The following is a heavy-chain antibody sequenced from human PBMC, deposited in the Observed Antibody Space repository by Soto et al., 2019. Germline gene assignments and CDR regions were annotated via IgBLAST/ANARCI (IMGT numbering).Heavy chain of an antibody. CDR3: AQSSPPYGFEAWFDP. D-gene: IGHD3-16*01. J-gene: IGHJ5*02. Sequence: ASVKVSCKASGYTFTSYGISWVRQAPGQGLEWMGWISAYNGNTNYAQKLQGRVTMTTDTSTSTAYMELRSLRSDDTAVYYCAQSSPPYGFEAWFDPWGQGTLVTVSS. CDR2: ISAYNGNT. CDR1: GYTFTSYG. V-gene: IGHV1-18*01.